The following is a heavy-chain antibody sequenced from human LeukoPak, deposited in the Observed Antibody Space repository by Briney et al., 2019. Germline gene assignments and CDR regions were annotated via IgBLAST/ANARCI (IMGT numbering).Heavy chain of an antibody. CDR3: AKDRLEFYGSARYYFDS. D-gene: IGHD3-10*01. CDR2: IRHDASSQ. V-gene: IGHV3-30*02. Sequence: GGSLRLSCAASGFSFSTYGMHWVRQAPGKGLEWVAFIRHDASSQYYADSVKGRFTISRDSSKDTLYLQMNSLRTEDTAVYFCAKDRLEFYGSARYYFDSWGQGSLVTVSS. CDR1: GFSFSTYG. J-gene: IGHJ4*02.